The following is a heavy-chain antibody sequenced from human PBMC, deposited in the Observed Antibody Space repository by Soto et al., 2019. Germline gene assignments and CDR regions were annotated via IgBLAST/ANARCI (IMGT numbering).Heavy chain of an antibody. CDR1: GFNFSAYG. CDR2: LSFDASKK. D-gene: IGHD1-26*01. J-gene: IGHJ4*02. CDR3: RVGVAD. Sequence: QVQLVESGGGVVQPGRSLRLSCAASGFNFSAYGMHWVRQAPGTGLELVALLSFDASKKYYADSVKGRFTISRDTSRNTLYLQVKSLRVEDTAVYYCRVGVADCGQGTRVTVSS. V-gene: IGHV3-30*03.